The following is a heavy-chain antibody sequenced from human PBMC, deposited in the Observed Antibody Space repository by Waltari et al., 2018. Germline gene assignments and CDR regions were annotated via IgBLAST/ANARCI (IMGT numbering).Heavy chain of an antibody. Sequence: QVQLVQSGAEVQKPGSSVKVSCKASGGTFSSYAISWVRQAPGQGLEWMGGIIPIFGTANYAQKFQGRVTITADESTSTAYMELSSLRSEDTAVYYCARVGYCSSTSCSRGAFDIWGQGTMVTVSS. D-gene: IGHD2-2*01. CDR1: GGTFSSYA. J-gene: IGHJ3*02. V-gene: IGHV1-69*01. CDR2: IIPIFGTA. CDR3: ARVGYCSSTSCSRGAFDI.